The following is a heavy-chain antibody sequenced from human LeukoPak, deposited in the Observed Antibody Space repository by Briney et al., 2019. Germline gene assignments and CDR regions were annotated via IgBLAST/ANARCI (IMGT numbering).Heavy chain of an antibody. CDR3: ARENSFSSWQRKFFDY. V-gene: IGHV4-59*01. D-gene: IGHD6-13*01. J-gene: IGHJ4*02. CDR2: IYYTGST. Sequence: PSETLSLTCTISGGSISSYYWNWIRQSPGGGLEWIGCIYYTGSTNYNPSLKSRATISVDTSKNQYSLKLSSVTAADTAKYYCARENSFSSWQRKFFDYWGQGTLVTVSS. CDR1: GGSISSYY.